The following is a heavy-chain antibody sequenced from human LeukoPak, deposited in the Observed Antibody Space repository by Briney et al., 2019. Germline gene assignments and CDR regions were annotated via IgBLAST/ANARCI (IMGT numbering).Heavy chain of an antibody. J-gene: IGHJ4*02. D-gene: IGHD2-15*01. CDR2: INAGNGNT. CDR1: GYTFTSYA. Sequence: ASVKVSCKASGYTFTSYAMHWVRQAPGQRLEWMGWINAGNGNTKYSRKFQGRVTITRDTSASTAYMELSSLRSEDTAVYYCARDHCSGGSCLGYWGQGTLVTVSS. V-gene: IGHV1-3*01. CDR3: ARDHCSGGSCLGY.